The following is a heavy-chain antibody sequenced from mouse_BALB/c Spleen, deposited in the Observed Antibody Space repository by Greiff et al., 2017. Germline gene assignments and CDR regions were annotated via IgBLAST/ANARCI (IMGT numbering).Heavy chain of an antibody. CDR2: IYPGGGYT. CDR3: ARNYGSSYVENY. D-gene: IGHD1-1*01. V-gene: IGHV1-63*02. Sequence: VQLVESGAELVRPGTSVKISCKASGYTFTNYWLGWVKQRPGHGLEWIGDIYPGGGYTNYNEKFKGKATLTADTSSSTAYMQLSSLTSEDSAVYFCARNYGSSYVENYWGQGTTLTVSS. J-gene: IGHJ2*01. CDR1: GYTFTNYW.